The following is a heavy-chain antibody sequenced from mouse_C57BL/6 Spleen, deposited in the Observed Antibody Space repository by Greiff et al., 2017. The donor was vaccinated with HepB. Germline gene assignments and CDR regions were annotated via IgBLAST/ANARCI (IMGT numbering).Heavy chain of an antibody. Sequence: VQGVESGEGLVKPGGSLKLSCAASGFTFSSYAMSWVRQTPEKRLEWVAYISSGGDSIYYADTVKGRFTISRDNARNTLYLQMSSLKSEDTAMYYCTRERYYGSKGYWYFDVWGTGTTVTVSS. CDR3: TRERYYGSKGYWYFDV. CDR1: GFTFSSYA. J-gene: IGHJ1*03. CDR2: ISSGGDSI. V-gene: IGHV5-9-1*02. D-gene: IGHD1-1*01.